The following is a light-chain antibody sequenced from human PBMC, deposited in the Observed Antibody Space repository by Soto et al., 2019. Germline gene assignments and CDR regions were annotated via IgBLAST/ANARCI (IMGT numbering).Light chain of an antibody. CDR3: SSYTSSSNDV. V-gene: IGLV2-14*01. CDR1: SSDVGGYNY. CDR2: DVS. Sequence: QSVLAQPASVSGSPGQSITISCTGTSSDVGGYNYVSWYQQHPGKAPKLMIYDVSNRPSGVSNRFSGSKSGNTASLTISGLQAEDEADYYGSSYTSSSNDVCGTGTNATVL. J-gene: IGLJ1*01.